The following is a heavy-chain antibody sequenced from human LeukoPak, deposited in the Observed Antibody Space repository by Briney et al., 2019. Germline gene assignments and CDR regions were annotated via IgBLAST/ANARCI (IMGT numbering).Heavy chain of an antibody. V-gene: IGHV3-64*02. J-gene: IGHJ3*02. Sequence: GGSLRLSCAVSGFTFSSFAMHWVRQAPGKGLEYVSTINSKGIRTHYADSVKGRFTISRDDSKNTVYLQMGSLRPEDTALYSCVRDVSGSFAFGIWGQGTMVIVSS. CDR2: INSKGIRT. CDR1: GFTFSSFA. CDR3: VRDVSGSFAFGI. D-gene: IGHD1-26*01.